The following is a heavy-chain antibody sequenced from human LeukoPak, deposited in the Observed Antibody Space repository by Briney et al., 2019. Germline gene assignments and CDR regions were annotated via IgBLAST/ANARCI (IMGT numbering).Heavy chain of an antibody. D-gene: IGHD3-22*01. CDR2: INPNSGGT. Sequence: ASVKVSCKASGYTFTGYYMHWVRQAPGQGLEWMGWINPNSGGTNYAQKFQGRVTMTRDTSISTANMELSRLGSDDTAVYYCARDQGYYSPYYFDYWGQGTLVTVSS. CDR3: ARDQGYYSPYYFDY. J-gene: IGHJ4*02. CDR1: GYTFTGYY. V-gene: IGHV1-2*02.